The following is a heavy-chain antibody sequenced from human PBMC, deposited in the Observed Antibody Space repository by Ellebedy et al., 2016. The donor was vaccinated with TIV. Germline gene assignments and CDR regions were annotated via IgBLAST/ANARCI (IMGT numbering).Heavy chain of an antibody. CDR1: GGSIDTSSYY. D-gene: IGHD2-8*01. V-gene: IGHV4-39*01. CDR2: GYYSGST. J-gene: IGHJ4*02. CDR3: ARQDYMYGLYEGEKFDV. Sequence: MPSETLSLTCTVSGGSIDTSSYYWGWIRQPPGKGREWIGSGYYSGSTHYNPSLKSRFTIFVDTSKNQFSLRLRSVTAADTGVYYCARQDYMYGLYEGEKFDVWGQGSLVTVSS.